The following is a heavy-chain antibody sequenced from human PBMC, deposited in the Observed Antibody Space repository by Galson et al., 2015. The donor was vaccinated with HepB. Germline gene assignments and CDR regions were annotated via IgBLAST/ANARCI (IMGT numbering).Heavy chain of an antibody. J-gene: IGHJ5*01. V-gene: IGHV6-1*01. CDR1: GDSVSSHSAA. CDR3: ANGTLSPVTTRGGFDS. D-gene: IGHD4-17*01. CDR2: TYYRSKWYT. Sequence: CAISGDSVSSHSAAWNWIRQSPSRGLEWLGRTYYRSKWYTDYAVSVKGRLTINAETSKNQFSLQLNSVTPEDTAVYYCANGTLSPVTTRGGFDSWGQGILVTVSS.